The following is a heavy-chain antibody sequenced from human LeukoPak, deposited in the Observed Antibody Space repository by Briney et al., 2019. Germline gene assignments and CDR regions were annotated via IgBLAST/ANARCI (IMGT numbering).Heavy chain of an antibody. CDR3: VRDSAPSGSWWFDS. D-gene: IGHD3-10*01. V-gene: IGHV1-2*02. J-gene: IGHJ5*01. CDR2: MNPNGGGT. CDR1: GYSFVHYY. Sequence: ASVKVSFKASGYSFVHYYIHWVRQAPGQGLDWMGKMNPNGGGTQYAQRFQGRVTMARDTSISTAYMELSGLTSDDTAVYYWVRDSAPSGSWWFDSWGQGTLVTVSS.